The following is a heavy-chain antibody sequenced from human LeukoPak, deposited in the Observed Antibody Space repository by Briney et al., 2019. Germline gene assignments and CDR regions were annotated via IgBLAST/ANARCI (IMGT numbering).Heavy chain of an antibody. V-gene: IGHV3-66*01. CDR1: EFSVGSNY. Sequence: PGGSLRLSCAASEFSVGSNYMTWVRQAPGKGLEWVSLIYSGGSTYYADSVKGRFTISRDNSKNTLYLQMNSLRAEDTAVYYCAREEMAASSGIRSDVWGKGTTVTVSS. CDR3: AREEMAASSGIRSDV. J-gene: IGHJ6*04. D-gene: IGHD6-13*01. CDR2: IYSGGST.